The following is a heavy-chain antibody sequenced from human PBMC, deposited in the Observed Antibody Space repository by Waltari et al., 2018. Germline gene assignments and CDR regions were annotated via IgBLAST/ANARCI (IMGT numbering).Heavy chain of an antibody. J-gene: IGHJ4*02. CDR1: GFTFSRDW. D-gene: IGHD5-12*01. V-gene: IGHV3-7*01. Sequence: EIQVVESGGGLVQPWGSLRLSCTASGFTFSRDWMSWVRQAPGKGLEWVANIKHDGTTKFYLYSVKGRFTISRDNAQNTVYLQMNSLRVEDTALYYCARAVDVADYWGQGTLVTVSS. CDR3: ARAVDVADY. CDR2: IKHDGTTK.